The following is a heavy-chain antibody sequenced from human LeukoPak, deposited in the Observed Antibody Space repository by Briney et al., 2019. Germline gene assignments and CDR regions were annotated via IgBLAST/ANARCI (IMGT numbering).Heavy chain of an antibody. D-gene: IGHD4-23*01. Sequence: SETLSLTCTVSGYSISSGYYWGWIRQPPGKGLEWIGSIYHSGSTYYNPSLKSRVTISVDTSKNQFSLKLSSVTAADTVVYYCARLTDGGPALVDYWGQGTLVTVSS. J-gene: IGHJ4*02. CDR3: ARLTDGGPALVDY. CDR2: IYHSGST. CDR1: GYSISSGYY. V-gene: IGHV4-38-2*02.